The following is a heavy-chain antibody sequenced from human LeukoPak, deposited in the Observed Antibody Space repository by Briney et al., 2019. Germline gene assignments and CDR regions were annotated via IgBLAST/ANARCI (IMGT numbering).Heavy chain of an antibody. CDR1: GGSINSGDYY. CDR3: ARDLSPHGFDP. V-gene: IGHV4-30-4*01. Sequence: PSETLSLTCTVSGGSINSGDYYWSWIRQPPGKGLEWIGYIYYSGNTYYNPSLKSRVTISLDTSKNQFSLKLSSVTAADTAVNYCARDLSPHGFDPWGQGTLVTVSS. CDR2: IYYSGNT. J-gene: IGHJ5*02.